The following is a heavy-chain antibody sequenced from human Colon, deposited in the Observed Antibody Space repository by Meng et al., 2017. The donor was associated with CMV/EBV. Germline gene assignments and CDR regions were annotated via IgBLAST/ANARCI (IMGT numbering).Heavy chain of an antibody. Sequence: EVQPVEAGGGLVHPGGSLRLSCAASGFTFSSKWMHWVRQGPGKGLVWVSRINTDGSTTYYAASVKGRFTISRDNAKNTLYLQMNSLRAEDTAVYYCASRDYWGQGTLVTVSS. CDR1: GFTFSSKW. V-gene: IGHV3-74*01. CDR3: ASRDY. CDR2: INTDGSTT. J-gene: IGHJ4*02.